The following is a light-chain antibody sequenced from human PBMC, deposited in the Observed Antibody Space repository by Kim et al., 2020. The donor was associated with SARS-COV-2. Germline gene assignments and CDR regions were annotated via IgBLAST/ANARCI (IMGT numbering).Light chain of an antibody. CDR2: LNDNGAH. V-gene: IGLV4-69*01. J-gene: IGLJ3*02. CDR3: QTWGSGFWV. Sequence: QLVLTQPPSASASLGASVKLTCTLSSRHSTYGIAWHQQQPWKAPRFLMNLNDNGAHFGGDGIPDRFSGSSSGAERYLTISGLQSEDEADYYCQTWGSGFWVFGGGTKVTVL. CDR1: SRHSTYG.